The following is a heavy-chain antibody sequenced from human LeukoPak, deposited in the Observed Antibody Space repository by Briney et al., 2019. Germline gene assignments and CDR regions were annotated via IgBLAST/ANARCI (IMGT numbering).Heavy chain of an antibody. V-gene: IGHV3-30*18. D-gene: IGHD4-23*01. J-gene: IGHJ4*02. CDR3: VKDAQPVVTPHSAFDY. CDR2: ISYDGSNK. Sequence: PGRSLRLSCAASGFTFSSYGMHWVRQAPGKGLEWVAVISYDGSNKYYADSVKGRFTISRDNSKNTLYLQMNSLRAEDTAVYYCVKDAQPVVTPHSAFDYWGQGTLVTVSS. CDR1: GFTFSSYG.